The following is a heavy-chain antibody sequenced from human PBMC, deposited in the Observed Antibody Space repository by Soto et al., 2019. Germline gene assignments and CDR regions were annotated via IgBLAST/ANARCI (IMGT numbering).Heavy chain of an antibody. CDR3: VRGLNWNDNY. Sequence: EVQLVESGGGLVKPGGSLRLSCAASGFTINDAWMTWVRQAPGKGLEWVGRIQSKADGGTTHYAAPVRGRFTVSTDDSKNTLYLEMNSLKTDDIAVYYCVRGLNWNDNYWGQGTLVTVSS. J-gene: IGHJ4*02. CDR1: GFTINDAW. V-gene: IGHV3-15*01. D-gene: IGHD1-1*01. CDR2: IQSKADGGTT.